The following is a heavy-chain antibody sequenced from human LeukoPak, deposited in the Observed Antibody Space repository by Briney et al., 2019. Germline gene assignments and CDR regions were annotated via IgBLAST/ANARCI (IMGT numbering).Heavy chain of an antibody. D-gene: IGHD2-2*01. V-gene: IGHV4-59*01. CDR2: IYYSGST. Sequence: SETLSLTCTVSGHSSSSYSYNWIRQPPGKGLEWIGYIYYSGSTNYNPSLKSRVTISVDTSKNQFSLKLSSVTAADTALYFCARGRTSGQFDSWGQGTLVTVSS. J-gene: IGHJ4*02. CDR1: GHSSSSYS. CDR3: ARGRTSGQFDS.